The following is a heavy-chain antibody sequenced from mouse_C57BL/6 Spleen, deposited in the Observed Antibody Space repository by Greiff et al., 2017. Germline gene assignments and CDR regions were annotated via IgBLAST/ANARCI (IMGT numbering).Heavy chain of an antibody. CDR1: GYTFTSYT. V-gene: IGHV1-4*01. D-gene: IGHD1-1*01. CDR3: ASDYGSSYDAMDY. CDR2: INPSSGYT. J-gene: IGHJ4*01. Sequence: VQLQQSGAELARPGASVKMSCKASGYTFTSYTMHWVKQRPGQGLEWIGYINPSSGYTKYNQKFKDKATLTADKSSSTAYMQLNSLTSEDSAVYYCASDYGSSYDAMDYWGQGTSVTVSS.